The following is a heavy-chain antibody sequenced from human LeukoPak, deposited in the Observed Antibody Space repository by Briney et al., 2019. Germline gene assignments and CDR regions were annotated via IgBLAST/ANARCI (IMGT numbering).Heavy chain of an antibody. D-gene: IGHD3-10*01. CDR3: AKDSWFGEDGWFDP. CDR1: GFTFGSCG. Sequence: GGSLRLSCAASGFTFGSCGMSWVRQAPGKGLEWVSAISGSGGSTYYADSVKGRFTISRDNSKNTLYLQMNSLRAEDTAVYYCAKDSWFGEDGWFDPWGQGTLVTVSS. V-gene: IGHV3-23*01. CDR2: ISGSGGST. J-gene: IGHJ5*02.